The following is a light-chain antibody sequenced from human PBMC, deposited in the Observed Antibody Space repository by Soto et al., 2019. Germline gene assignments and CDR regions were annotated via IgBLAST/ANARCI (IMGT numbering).Light chain of an antibody. CDR3: QQSYGTPT. CDR2: AAS. CDR1: QSISNY. V-gene: IGKV1-39*01. Sequence: DIQMTQSPSSLSASVGDRVTITCRASQSISNYLNWYQQKPGKAPKLLIYAASSLQSGVPSRFSGSGSGTDFTFTISSLQPEDFATYYCQQSYGTPTFGGGTEVEIK. J-gene: IGKJ4*01.